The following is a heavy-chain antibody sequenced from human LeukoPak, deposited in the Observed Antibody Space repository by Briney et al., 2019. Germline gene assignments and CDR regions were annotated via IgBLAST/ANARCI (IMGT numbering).Heavy chain of an antibody. CDR3: ARGSGWDFPSYYYGMDV. J-gene: IGHJ6*02. Sequence: ASVKVSCKASGYTFTSYDINWVRQAPGQGLEWMGWMNPNSGNTGYAQKFQGRVTMTRNTSISTAYMELSSLRSEDTAVYYCARGSGWDFPSYYYGMDVWGQGTTVTVSS. CDR2: MNPNSGNT. V-gene: IGHV1-8*01. CDR1: GYTFTSYD. D-gene: IGHD6-19*01.